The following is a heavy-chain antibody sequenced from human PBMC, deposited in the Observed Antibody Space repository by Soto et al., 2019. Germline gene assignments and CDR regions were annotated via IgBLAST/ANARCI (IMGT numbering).Heavy chain of an antibody. CDR1: GDSITSGESY. J-gene: IGHJ4*02. Sequence: SETLSLTCTVSGDSITSGESYWSWIRQPPGKGLEWIGYIYYSGSTYYNPSLKSRISISVDTSKNQFSLKLRSVTAADTAVYYCARVRYYDESSGYIDYWGQGTLVTVSS. D-gene: IGHD3-22*01. CDR2: IYYSGST. V-gene: IGHV4-30-4*01. CDR3: ARVRYYDESSGYIDY.